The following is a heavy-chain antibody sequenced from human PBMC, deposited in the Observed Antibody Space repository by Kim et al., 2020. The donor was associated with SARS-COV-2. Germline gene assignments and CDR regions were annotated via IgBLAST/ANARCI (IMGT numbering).Heavy chain of an antibody. V-gene: IGHV5-51*01. D-gene: IGHD1-26*01. Sequence: DTRYSPSFQGQVTISADKSISTAYLQWSSLKASDTAMYYCAGLRGGSSDYWGQGTLVTVSS. J-gene: IGHJ4*02. CDR3: AGLRGGSSDY. CDR2: DT.